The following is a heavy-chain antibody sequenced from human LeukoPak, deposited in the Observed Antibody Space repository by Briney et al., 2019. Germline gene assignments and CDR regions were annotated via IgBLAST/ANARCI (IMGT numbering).Heavy chain of an antibody. CDR1: GFTFSSYS. V-gene: IGHV3-48*01. D-gene: IGHD4-23*01. J-gene: IGHJ4*02. Sequence: GGSLRLSCAASGFTFSSYSMNWVRQAPGKGLEWLSYITSNSGSIYYANSVRGRFTISRDNAKDALYLQMNSLRAEDTAVYYCAKALDYGGNFYFDYWGQGTLVTVSS. CDR3: AKALDYGGNFYFDY. CDR2: ITSNSGSI.